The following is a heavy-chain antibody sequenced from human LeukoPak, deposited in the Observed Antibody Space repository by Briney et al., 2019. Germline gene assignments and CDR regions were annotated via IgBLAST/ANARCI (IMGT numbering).Heavy chain of an antibody. V-gene: IGHV1-69*13. CDR2: IIPIFGTA. CDR1: GGTYSSYA. J-gene: IGHJ1*01. Sequence: ASVKVSCKASGGTYSSYAISWVRQAPGQGLEWMGGIIPIFGTAKYAQKFQGRVTITADESTSTAYMELSSLRSEDTAVYYCARDSSDFRNLIPHWGQGTLVTVSS. D-gene: IGHD1-14*01. CDR3: ARDSSDFRNLIPH.